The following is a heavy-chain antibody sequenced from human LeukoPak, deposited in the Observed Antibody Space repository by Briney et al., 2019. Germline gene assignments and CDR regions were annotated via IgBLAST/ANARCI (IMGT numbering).Heavy chain of an antibody. CDR2: IIPIFGTA. V-gene: IGHV1-69*13. CDR1: GYTFTSYA. Sequence: GASVKVSCKASGYTFTSYAMNWVRQAPGQGLEWMGGIIPIFGTANYAQKFQGRVTITADESTSTAYMELSSLRSDDTAVYYCARTRGTHISMAYLDSWGQGTLVTVSS. CDR3: ARTRGTHISMAYLDS. J-gene: IGHJ4*02. D-gene: IGHD2/OR15-2a*01.